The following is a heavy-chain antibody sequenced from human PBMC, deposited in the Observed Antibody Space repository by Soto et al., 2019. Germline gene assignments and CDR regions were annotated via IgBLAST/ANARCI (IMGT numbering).Heavy chain of an antibody. J-gene: IGHJ6*03. V-gene: IGHV4-39*01. Sequence: QLQLQESDPGLVKPSETLSLTCTVSGGSISSSSYYWGWIRQPPGKGLEWIGSIYYSGSTYYNPSLKSRVTIPVDTSKNQFSLKLSSVTAADTAVYYCARHIPLDYYYMDVWGKGTTVTVSS. CDR2: IYYSGST. CDR1: GGSISSSSYY. CDR3: ARHIPLDYYYMDV.